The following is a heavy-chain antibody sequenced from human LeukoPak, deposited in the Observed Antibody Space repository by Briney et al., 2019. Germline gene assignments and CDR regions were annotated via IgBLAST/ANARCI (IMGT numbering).Heavy chain of an antibody. CDR1: GGSISSYY. V-gene: IGHV4-4*07. Sequence: SETLSLTCTVSGGSISSYYWSWIRQPAGKGLEWIGRIYTSGSTNYNPSLKSRVTMSVDTSKNQFSLKLSSVTAADTAVYYCARDLVYYGSGSYYNEDYFDYWGQGTLVTDSS. J-gene: IGHJ4*02. CDR3: ARDLVYYGSGSYYNEDYFDY. D-gene: IGHD3-10*01. CDR2: IYTSGST.